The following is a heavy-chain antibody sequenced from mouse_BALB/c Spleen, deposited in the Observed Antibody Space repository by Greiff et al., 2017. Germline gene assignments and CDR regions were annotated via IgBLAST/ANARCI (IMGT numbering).Heavy chain of an antibody. CDR1: GFNIKDTY. CDR3: ACYGYDDGWFAY. Sequence: EVQLQQSGAELVKPGASVKLSCTASGFNIKDTYMHWVKQRPEQGLEWIGRIDPANGNTKYDPKFQGKATITADTSSNTAYLQLSSLTSEDTAVYYCACYGYDDGWFAYWGQGTLVTVSA. CDR2: IDPANGNT. J-gene: IGHJ3*01. D-gene: IGHD2-2*01. V-gene: IGHV14-3*02.